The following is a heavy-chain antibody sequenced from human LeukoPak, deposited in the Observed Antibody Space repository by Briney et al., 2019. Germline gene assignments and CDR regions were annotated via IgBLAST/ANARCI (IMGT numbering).Heavy chain of an antibody. V-gene: IGHV3-23*01. CDR2: ISGSGGST. D-gene: IGHD1-26*01. CDR3: AKDKIVGAIFRFDY. Sequence: GGSLRLSCAASGFTFSSYAMSWVRQAPGKGLEWGSGISGSGGSTDYADSVKGRFTISRDNSKNTLYLQMNSLRAEDTAVYYCAKDKIVGAIFRFDYWGQGTLVTVSS. CDR1: GFTFSSYA. J-gene: IGHJ4*02.